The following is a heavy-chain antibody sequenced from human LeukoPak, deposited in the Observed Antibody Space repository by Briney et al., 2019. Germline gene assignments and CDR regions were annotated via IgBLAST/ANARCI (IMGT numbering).Heavy chain of an antibody. CDR3: ARAIRDILTGYYVNYEY. V-gene: IGHV1-18*01. CDR1: GYTFTSYG. D-gene: IGHD3-9*01. CDR2: ISAYNGNT. Sequence: ASVKVSCKASGYTFTSYGISWVRQASGQGLEWMGWISAYNGNTNYAQKLQGRVTMTTDTSTSTAYMELRSLRSDDTAVYYCARAIRDILTGYYVNYEYWGQGTLVTVSS. J-gene: IGHJ4*02.